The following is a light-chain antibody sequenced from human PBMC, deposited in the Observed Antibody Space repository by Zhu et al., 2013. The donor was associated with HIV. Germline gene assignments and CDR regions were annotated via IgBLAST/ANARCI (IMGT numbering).Light chain of an antibody. CDR3: AAWDVSLTGLV. J-gene: IGLJ3*02. CDR2: EGG. Sequence: QSALTQPASVSGSPGQSITISCTGTSSDVGSYNLVSWYQQHPGKAPKLMIYEGGKRPSGVSNRFSGSKSGNTASLTISGLQAEDEADYYCAAWDVSLTGLVFGGGTKLTVL. CDR1: SSDVGSYNL. V-gene: IGLV2-23*01.